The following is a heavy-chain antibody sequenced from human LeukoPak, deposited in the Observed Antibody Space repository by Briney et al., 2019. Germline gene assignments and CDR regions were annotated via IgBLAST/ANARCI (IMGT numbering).Heavy chain of an antibody. D-gene: IGHD6-13*01. J-gene: IGHJ6*02. CDR3: ATIAAAGASNYYGMDV. CDR2: IIPIFGTA. V-gene: IGHV1-69*13. CDR1: GGTFSSYA. Sequence: AASVKVSFKASGGTFSSYAISWVRQAPGQGLEWMGGIIPIFGTANYAQKFQGRVTITADESTSTAYMELSSLRSEDTAVYYCATIAAAGASNYYGMDVWGQGTTVTVSS.